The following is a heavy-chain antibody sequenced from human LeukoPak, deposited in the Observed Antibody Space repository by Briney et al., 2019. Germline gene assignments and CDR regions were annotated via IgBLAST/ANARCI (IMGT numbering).Heavy chain of an antibody. V-gene: IGHV3-30-3*01. CDR1: GFTFSIYA. CDR2: ISYDGSNK. CDR3: ARDPLGDFWSGYYTYNWFDP. J-gene: IGHJ5*02. Sequence: PGGSLRLSCAASGFTFSIYAMSWVRQAPGKGLEWVAVISYDGSNKYYADSVKGRFTISRDNSKNTLYLQMNSLRAEDTAVYYCARDPLGDFWSGYYTYNWFDPWGQGTLVTVSS. D-gene: IGHD3-3*01.